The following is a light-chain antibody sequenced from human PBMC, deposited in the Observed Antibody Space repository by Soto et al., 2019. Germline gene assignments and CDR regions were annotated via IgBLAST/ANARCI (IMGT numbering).Light chain of an antibody. V-gene: IGKV3-15*01. Sequence: EIVLTQSPATLSVSPGERATLSCRASQSVSRNLAWYQQKPGQAPRLLISGASTRATGIPARFSGSGSGTEFTLTISSLQSEDFAVYYCQQYYNWPPLTFGGGTKVEIK. CDR3: QQYYNWPPLT. CDR1: QSVSRN. CDR2: GAS. J-gene: IGKJ4*01.